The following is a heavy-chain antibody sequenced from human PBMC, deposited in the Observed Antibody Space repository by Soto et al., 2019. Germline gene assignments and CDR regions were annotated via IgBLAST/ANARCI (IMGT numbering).Heavy chain of an antibody. J-gene: IGHJ4*02. CDR2: INHSGST. Sequence: SETLSLTCAVYGGSFSGYYWSWIRQPPGKGLEWIGEINHSGSTNYNPSLKSRVTISVDTSKNQFSLKLSSVTAADTAVYYCARPKVPHSSSSGYDYWGQGTLVTVSS. CDR1: GGSFSGYY. CDR3: ARPKVPHSSSSGYDY. D-gene: IGHD6-6*01. V-gene: IGHV4-34*01.